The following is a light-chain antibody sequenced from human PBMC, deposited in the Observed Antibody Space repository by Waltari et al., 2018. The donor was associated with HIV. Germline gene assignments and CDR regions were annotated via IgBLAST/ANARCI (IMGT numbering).Light chain of an antibody. CDR2: QDS. CDR3: QAWDSSTVV. V-gene: IGLV3-1*01. CDR1: KLGDKF. J-gene: IGLJ2*01. Sequence: SYELTQPPSVSVSPGLTSTLTCSGAKLGDKFACWYQQKPGQSPLVVIYQDSKRPSGIPERFSGSNSGNTATLTISGTQAMDEADYYCQAWDSSTVVFGGGTKLTVL.